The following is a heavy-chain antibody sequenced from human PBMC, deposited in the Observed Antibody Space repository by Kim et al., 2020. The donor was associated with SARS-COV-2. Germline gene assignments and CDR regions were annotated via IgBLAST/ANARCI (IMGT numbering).Heavy chain of an antibody. Sequence: GGSLRLSCTASGFTFGDYAMSWFRQAPGKGLEWVGFIRSKAYGGTTEYAASVKGRFTISRDDSKSIAYLQMNSLKTEDTAVYYCTRDWEDIVVVPAAPDYWGQGTLVTVSS. CDR2: IRSKAYGGTT. CDR3: TRDWEDIVVVPAAPDY. V-gene: IGHV3-49*03. J-gene: IGHJ4*02. D-gene: IGHD2-2*01. CDR1: GFTFGDYA.